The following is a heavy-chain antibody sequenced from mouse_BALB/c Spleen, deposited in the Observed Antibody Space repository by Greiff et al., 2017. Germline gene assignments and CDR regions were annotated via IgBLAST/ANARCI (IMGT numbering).Heavy chain of an antibody. CDR2: IDPANGNT. CDR3: ARSYGYSMDY. V-gene: IGHV14-3*02. Sequence: VQLQQSGAELVKPGASVKLSCTASGFNIKDTYMHWVKQRPEQGLEWIGRIDPANGNTKYDPKFQGKATITADTSSNTASLQLSSLTSEDTAVYYCARSYGYSMDYWGQGTAVTVSS. J-gene: IGHJ4*01. D-gene: IGHD1-1*02. CDR1: GFNIKDTY.